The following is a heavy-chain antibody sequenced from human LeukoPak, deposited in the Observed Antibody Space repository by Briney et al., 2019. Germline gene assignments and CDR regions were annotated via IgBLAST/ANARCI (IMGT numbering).Heavy chain of an antibody. CDR3: ARERSGGSYDSSGYYFDY. CDR2: INAANGNT. CDR1: GFTFTSYA. V-gene: IGHV1-3*01. Sequence: ASVKVSCKASGFTFTSYAMHWVRQAPGQGLEWMGWINAANGNTKYSQKFQGRVTITRDTSASTAYMDLSSLRSEDTAVYYCARERSGGSYDSSGYYFDYWGQGTLVTVSS. D-gene: IGHD3-22*01. J-gene: IGHJ4*02.